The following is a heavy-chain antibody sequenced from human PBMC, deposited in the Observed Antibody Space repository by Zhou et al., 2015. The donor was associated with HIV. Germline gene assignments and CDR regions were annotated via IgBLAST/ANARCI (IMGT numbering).Heavy chain of an antibody. V-gene: IGHV1-2*06. Sequence: QVQLEQSGTEVKKPGASVKVSCKASGYTFTGYYMHWVRQAPGQGLEWMGRINPNSGGTNYAQKFQGRVTMTRDTSISTAYMELSRLRSDDTAVYYCARDRDYGDYFDYWGQGTLVTVSS. CDR1: GYTFTGYY. CDR3: ARDRDYGDYFDY. CDR2: INPNSGGT. J-gene: IGHJ4*02. D-gene: IGHD4-17*01.